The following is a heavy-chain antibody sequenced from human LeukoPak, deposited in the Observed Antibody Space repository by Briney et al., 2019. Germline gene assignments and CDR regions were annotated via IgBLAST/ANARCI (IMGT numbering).Heavy chain of an antibody. CDR2: IRSKANSYAT. CDR1: GFTFSGSA. V-gene: IGHV3-73*01. Sequence: GGSLRLSCAASGFTFSGSAMHWVRQASGKGLEWVGRIRSKANSYATAYAASVKGRFTISRDDSKNTAYLQMNSLKTEDTAVYYCAKPDAPDYYGFTDYWGQGTLVTVSS. J-gene: IGHJ4*02. CDR3: AKPDAPDYYGFTDY. D-gene: IGHD3-10*01.